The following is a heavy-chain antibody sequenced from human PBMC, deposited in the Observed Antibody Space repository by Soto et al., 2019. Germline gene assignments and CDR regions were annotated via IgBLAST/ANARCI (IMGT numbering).Heavy chain of an antibody. J-gene: IGHJ6*03. V-gene: IGHV1-8*01. Sequence: ATSVKLSCTASGDTFTSYDINWVRQATGQGLEWMGWMNPNSGNTGYAQKFQGRVTMTRNTSISTAYMELSSLRSEDTAVYYCARGGSSWYVYYYYVDVWGKGTTVTVSS. CDR1: GDTFTSYD. CDR3: ARGGSSWYVYYYYVDV. CDR2: MNPNSGNT. D-gene: IGHD6-13*01.